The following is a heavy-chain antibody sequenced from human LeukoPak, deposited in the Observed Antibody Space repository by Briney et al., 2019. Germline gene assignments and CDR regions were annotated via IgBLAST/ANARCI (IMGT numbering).Heavy chain of an antibody. CDR2: IYYSGST. D-gene: IGHD7-27*01. CDR1: GGSISSSSYY. CDR3: ARLLLGSAFDI. Sequence: PSETLSLTCTVSGGSISSSSYYWGWIRQPPGKGLEWIGSIYYSGSTYYNPSLKSRVTISVDTSKNQFSLKLSSVTAADTAVYYCARLLLGSAFDIWGQGTMVTVSS. V-gene: IGHV4-39*01. J-gene: IGHJ3*02.